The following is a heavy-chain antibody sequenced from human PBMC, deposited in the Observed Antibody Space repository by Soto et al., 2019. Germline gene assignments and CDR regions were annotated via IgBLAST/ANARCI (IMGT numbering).Heavy chain of an antibody. CDR2: IYWDEDK. CDR1: GFSLSSSGVG. D-gene: IGHD2-15*01. Sequence: QITLKESGPTLVKPTQTLTLTCTFSGFSLSSSGVGVGWIRQPPGKAPEWLALIYWDEDKRYSPSLKTRLTITKETSTNGVVLTMTNMDPVDTGTYYCAHKGGRGAGMDVWGQGTTFTVSS. V-gene: IGHV2-5*02. J-gene: IGHJ6*02. CDR3: AHKGGRGAGMDV.